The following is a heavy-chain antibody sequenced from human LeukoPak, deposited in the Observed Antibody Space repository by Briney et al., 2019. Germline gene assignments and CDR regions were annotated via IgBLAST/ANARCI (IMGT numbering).Heavy chain of an antibody. Sequence: KSGGSLRLSCAASGFTFSDYYMSWIRQAPGKGLEWVSYISSSGSTIYYADSVKGRFTISRDNAKNSLYLQMNSLRAEDTAVYYCAREATTIFGVVIPSAFDIWGQGTMVTVSS. CDR2: ISSSGSTI. J-gene: IGHJ3*02. D-gene: IGHD3-3*01. CDR3: AREATTIFGVVIPSAFDI. CDR1: GFTFSDYY. V-gene: IGHV3-11*01.